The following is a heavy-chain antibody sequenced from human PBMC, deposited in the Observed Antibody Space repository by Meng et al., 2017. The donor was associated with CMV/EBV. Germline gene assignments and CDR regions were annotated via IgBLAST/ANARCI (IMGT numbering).Heavy chain of an antibody. D-gene: IGHD5-18*01. CDR1: GYSISSGYY. V-gene: IGHV4-38-2*02. Sequence: ESLRLSCTVSGYSISSGYYWDWIRQPPGKGLEWIGSIYHSGSTYYNPSLKSRVTISVDTSKNQFSLKLSSVTAADTAVYYCASYRGDSYGIHDAFDIWGQGTMVTVSS. J-gene: IGHJ3*02. CDR3: ASYRGDSYGIHDAFDI. CDR2: IYHSGST.